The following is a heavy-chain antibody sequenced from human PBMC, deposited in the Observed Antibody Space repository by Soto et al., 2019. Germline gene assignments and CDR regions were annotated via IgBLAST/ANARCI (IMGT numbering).Heavy chain of an antibody. CDR1: GGSISSYY. D-gene: IGHD6-6*01. J-gene: IGHJ5*02. V-gene: IGHV4-59*01. CDR2: IYYSGST. Sequence: PSETXSLTCTVSGGSISSYYWSWIRQPPGKGLEWIGYIYYSGSTNYNPSLKSRVTISVDTSKNQFSLKLSSVTAADTAVYYCARGSIAVPFNWFDPWGQGTLVTVSS. CDR3: ARGSIAVPFNWFDP.